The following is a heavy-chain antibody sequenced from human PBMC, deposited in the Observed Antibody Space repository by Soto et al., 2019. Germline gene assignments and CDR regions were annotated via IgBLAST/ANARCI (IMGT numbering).Heavy chain of an antibody. CDR2: IYYSGST. CDR1: GGSISSGGYY. V-gene: IGHV4-31*03. J-gene: IGHJ2*01. D-gene: IGHD5-18*01. CDR3: ARHPSHLGLYSYGPNWYFDL. Sequence: SETLSLTCTVSGGSISSGGYYWSWIRQHPGKGLEWIGYIYYSGSTYYNPSLKSRVTISVDTSKNQFSLKLSSVTAADTAVYYCARHPSHLGLYSYGPNWYFDLWGRGTLVTVSS.